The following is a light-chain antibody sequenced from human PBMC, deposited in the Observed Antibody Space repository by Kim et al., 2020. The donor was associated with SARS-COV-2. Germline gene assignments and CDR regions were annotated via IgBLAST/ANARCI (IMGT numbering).Light chain of an antibody. Sequence: SPGERATLSGRASQSVSSNLAWYQQKPGQAPRLLIYGAYTRATGIPARFSGSGSGTEFTLTISSLQSEDFAVYYCQQYNNWPPITFGGGTKVEIK. CDR1: QSVSSN. V-gene: IGKV3-15*01. J-gene: IGKJ4*01. CDR2: GAY. CDR3: QQYNNWPPIT.